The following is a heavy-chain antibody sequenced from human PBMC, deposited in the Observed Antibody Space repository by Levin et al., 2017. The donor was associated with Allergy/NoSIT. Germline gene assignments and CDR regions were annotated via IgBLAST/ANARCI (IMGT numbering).Heavy chain of an antibody. D-gene: IGHD1-26*01. CDR3: AREPEWGFDP. V-gene: IGHV3-30*04. Sequence: GESLKISCAASGFTFSSYAMHWVRQAPGKGLEWVAVISYDGSNKYYADSVKGRFTISRDNSKNTLYLQMNSLRAEDTAVYYCAREPEWGFDPWGQGTLVTVSS. CDR2: ISYDGSNK. CDR1: GFTFSSYA. J-gene: IGHJ5*02.